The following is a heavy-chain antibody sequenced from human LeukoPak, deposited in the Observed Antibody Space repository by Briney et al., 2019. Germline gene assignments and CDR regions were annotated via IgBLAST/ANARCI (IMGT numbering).Heavy chain of an antibody. J-gene: IGHJ4*02. CDR2: ISPGGDTP. D-gene: IGHD5-12*01. V-gene: IGHV3-23*01. CDR1: GFTFSNHG. Sequence: GGSLRLSCAASGFTFSNHGMNWVRQAPGRGLEWVSGISPGGDTPYYADSVRGRFTISRDNSKNTMYLQMNSLRAEDTAVYYCAQDRAWIEFYFWGQGTLVTVSS. CDR3: AQDRAWIEFYF.